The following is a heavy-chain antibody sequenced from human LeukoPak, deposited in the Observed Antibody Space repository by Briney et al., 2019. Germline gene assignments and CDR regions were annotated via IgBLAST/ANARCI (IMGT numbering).Heavy chain of an antibody. CDR3: ATLVSYDSSGYSRFYYFDY. D-gene: IGHD3-22*01. CDR2: IIPIFGTA. Sequence: SVKVSCKASGGTFSSYAISWVRQAPGQGLEWMGGIIPIFGTANYAQKFQGRVTITADKSTSTAYMELSSLRSEDTAVYYCATLVSYDSSGYSRFYYFDYWGQGTLVTVSS. J-gene: IGHJ4*02. V-gene: IGHV1-69*06. CDR1: GGTFSSYA.